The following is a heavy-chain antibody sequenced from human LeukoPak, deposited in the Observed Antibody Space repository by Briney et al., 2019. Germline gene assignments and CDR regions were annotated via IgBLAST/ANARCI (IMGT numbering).Heavy chain of an antibody. D-gene: IGHD4-17*01. V-gene: IGHV3-33*08. Sequence: PGGSLRLSCAVSGFTFSSYAMHWVRQAPGKGLEWVALIWYDGSNKYYADPVKGRFTISRDNSKNTLYLQMNSLRAEDTAVYYCAGGSGDYSPDYWGQGTLVTVSS. CDR3: AGGSGDYSPDY. CDR1: GFTFSSYA. J-gene: IGHJ4*02. CDR2: IWYDGSNK.